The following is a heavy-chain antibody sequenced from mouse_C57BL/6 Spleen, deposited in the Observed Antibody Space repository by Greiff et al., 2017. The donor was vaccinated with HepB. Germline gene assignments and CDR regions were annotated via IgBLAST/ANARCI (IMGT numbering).Heavy chain of an antibody. CDR1: GYTFTSYW. D-gene: IGHD1-1*01. CDR3: ARTAITTVSFDY. J-gene: IGHJ2*01. CDR2: IDPSDSYT. V-gene: IGHV1-50*01. Sequence: QVQLQQPGAELVKPGASVKLPCKASGYTFTSYWMQWVKQRPGQGLEWIGEIDPSDSYTNYNQKFKGKATLTVDTSSSTAYMQLSSLTSEDSAVYYCARTAITTVSFDYWGQGTTLTVSS.